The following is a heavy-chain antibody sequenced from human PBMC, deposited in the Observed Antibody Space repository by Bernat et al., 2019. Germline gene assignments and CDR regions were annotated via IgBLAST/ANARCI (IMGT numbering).Heavy chain of an antibody. J-gene: IGHJ4*02. CDR1: GYTFTSYD. CDR3: ARSSITIFGVVIEAGLFDY. V-gene: IGHV1-8*01. CDR2: MNPNSGNT. D-gene: IGHD3-3*01. Sequence: QVQLVQSGAEVKKPGASVKVSCKASGYTFTSYDINWVRQATGQGLEWMGWMNPNSGNTGYAQKFQGRVTMTRNTSISTAYMELSSLRSEDTDVYYCARSSITIFGVVIEAGLFDYWGQGTLVTVSS.